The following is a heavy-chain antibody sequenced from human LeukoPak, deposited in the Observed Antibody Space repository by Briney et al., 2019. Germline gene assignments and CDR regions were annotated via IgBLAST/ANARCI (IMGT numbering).Heavy chain of an antibody. Sequence: PGGSLRLSCAAAGFTFSSDGMHWVRQAPGKGLEWVAVISYDGSNKYYADSVKGRFTVSRDNSKNTLYLQMNSLRAEDTAVYYCANLFSGNAFDIWGQGTMVTVSS. CDR1: GFTFSSDG. CDR3: ANLFSGNAFDI. CDR2: ISYDGSNK. D-gene: IGHD6-19*01. V-gene: IGHV3-30*18. J-gene: IGHJ3*02.